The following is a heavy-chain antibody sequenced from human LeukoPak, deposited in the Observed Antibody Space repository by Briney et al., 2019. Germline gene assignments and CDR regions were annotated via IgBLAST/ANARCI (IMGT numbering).Heavy chain of an antibody. CDR1: GFTVSSNY. CDR3: ARGVVGATTGEYFQH. J-gene: IGHJ1*01. V-gene: IGHV3-53*01. Sequence: GGSLRLSCAASGFTVSSNYMSWVRQAPGKGLEWVSVIYSGGSTYYADSVKGRFTISRDNSKNTLYLQMNSLRAEDTAVYYCARGVVGATTGEYFQHWGQGTLVTASS. D-gene: IGHD1-26*01. CDR2: IYSGGST.